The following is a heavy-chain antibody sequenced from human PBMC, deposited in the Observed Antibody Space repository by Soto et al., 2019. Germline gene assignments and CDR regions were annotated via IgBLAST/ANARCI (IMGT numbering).Heavy chain of an antibody. CDR3: VRDVGFDFDY. D-gene: IGHD1-26*01. V-gene: IGHV6-1*01. Sequence: SQTLSLTCAIPGDSVSSNTAAWNWIRQSPSRGLEWLGRTYYRSKWYNDYAVSVKSRITINPDTSKNQFSLQLNSVTPEDTALYYCVRDVGFDFDYWGQGTLVTVSS. CDR1: GDSVSSNTAA. J-gene: IGHJ4*02. CDR2: TYYRSKWYN.